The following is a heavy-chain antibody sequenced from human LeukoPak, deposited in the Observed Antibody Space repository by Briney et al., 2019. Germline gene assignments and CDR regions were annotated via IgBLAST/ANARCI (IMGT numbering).Heavy chain of an antibody. D-gene: IGHD1-26*01. CDR1: GCSSSISSYY. CDR3: ARESGSYSPFDY. CDR2: IYTSGST. Sequence: SETLSLTCTVSGCSSSISSYYWSWIRQPAGKGLEWIGRIYTSGSTNYNPSLKSRVTMSVDTSKNQFSLKLSSVTAADTAVYYCARESGSYSPFDYWGQGTLVTVSS. V-gene: IGHV4-4*07. J-gene: IGHJ4*02.